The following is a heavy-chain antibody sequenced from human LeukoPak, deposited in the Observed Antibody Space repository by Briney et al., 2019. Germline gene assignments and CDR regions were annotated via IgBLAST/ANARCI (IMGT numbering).Heavy chain of an antibody. V-gene: IGHV5-10-1*01. Sequence: TGESLRISCKGSGYSFTSYWISWVRQMPGKGLEWMGRIDPSDSYSNYSPSFQGHVTISADKSISTAYLQWSSLKASDTAMYYCARHKHPGDWFDPWGLGTLVTVSS. J-gene: IGHJ5*02. CDR2: IDPSDSYS. D-gene: IGHD3-10*01. CDR1: GYSFTSYW. CDR3: ARHKHPGDWFDP.